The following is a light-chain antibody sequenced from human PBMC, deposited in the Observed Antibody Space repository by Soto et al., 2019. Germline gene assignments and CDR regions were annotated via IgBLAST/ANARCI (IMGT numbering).Light chain of an antibody. CDR1: SSDVGGYDY. J-gene: IGLJ1*01. Sequence: QSALTQPASVSGSPGQSITISCTGTSSDVGGYDYVSWYQHHPGTAPRLIIFEVTNRPSGVSNRFSGSKSGNTASLTISGLQAEDEADYYCTSYTSSSTQVFGTGTKVTVL. CDR2: EVT. CDR3: TSYTSSSTQV. V-gene: IGLV2-14*01.